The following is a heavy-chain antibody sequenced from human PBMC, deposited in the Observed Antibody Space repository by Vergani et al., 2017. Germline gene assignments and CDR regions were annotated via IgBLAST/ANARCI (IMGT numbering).Heavy chain of an antibody. J-gene: IGHJ4*02. D-gene: IGHD5-12*01. V-gene: IGHV4-34*01. CDR1: GGSFSGYY. Sequence: QVQLQQWGAGLLKPSETLSLTCAVYGGSFSGYYWNWIRQPPGKGLEWIGEINRSGSTNYNPSLKSRVTISVDTSKNQFSLKLSSVTAADTAVYYCARGADIVATIYGGLDYWGQGTLVTVSS. CDR3: ARGADIVATIYGGLDY. CDR2: INRSGST.